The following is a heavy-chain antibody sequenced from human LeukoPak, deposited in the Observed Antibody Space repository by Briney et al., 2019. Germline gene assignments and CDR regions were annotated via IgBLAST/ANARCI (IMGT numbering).Heavy chain of an antibody. CDR3: ARLMGTVTTYDY. Sequence: GGSLRLSCAASGFTFRNHWMSWVRQALGRGLEWVASITPDGSGDYYLDSVKGRFTIPRDSAENSLFLQMSSLGAEDTAVYYCARLMGTVTTYDYWGQGTLVTVSS. J-gene: IGHJ4*02. V-gene: IGHV3-7*01. D-gene: IGHD1-7*01. CDR2: ITPDGSGD. CDR1: GFTFRNHW.